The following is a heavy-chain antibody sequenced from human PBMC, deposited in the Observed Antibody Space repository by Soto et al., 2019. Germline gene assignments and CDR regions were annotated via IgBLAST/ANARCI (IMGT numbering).Heavy chain of an antibody. V-gene: IGHV5-10-1*01. CDR2: IDPDDSQT. Sequence: PGESLKISCQASESTFSNYWINWVRQVPGKGLEWVGRIDPDDSQTNYSPSFRGHVTISADKSVNTAYLQWDSLKASDTAIYYCETRMNLVAWGQGTLVTVSS. J-gene: IGHJ1*01. CDR3: ETRMNLVA. D-gene: IGHD6-6*01. CDR1: ESTFSNYW.